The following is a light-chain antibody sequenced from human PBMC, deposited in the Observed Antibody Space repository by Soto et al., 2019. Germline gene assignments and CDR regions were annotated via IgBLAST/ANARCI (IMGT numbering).Light chain of an antibody. V-gene: IGLV1-40*01. CDR1: SSNIGAGYD. J-gene: IGLJ2*01. CDR3: QSYDSSLCGPVL. CDR2: GNS. Sequence: QSVLTQPPSVSGAPGQRVTISCTGSSSNIGAGYDVHWYQQLPGTAPKLLISGNSNRPSGVPDRFSGSKSGTSASLAVTGLQAEDEADYYGQSYDSSLCGPVLFGGGTKLTVL.